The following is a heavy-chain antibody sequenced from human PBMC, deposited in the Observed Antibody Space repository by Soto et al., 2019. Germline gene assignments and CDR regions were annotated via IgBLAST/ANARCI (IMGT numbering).Heavy chain of an antibody. D-gene: IGHD5-18*01. Sequence: ASVKVSCKASGGTFSSYAISWVRQAPGQGLEWMGGIIPIFGTANYAQKFQGRVTITADESTSTAYMELSSLRSEDTAVYYCAGGLRLYSYGSYYYYGMDVWGQGTTVTVSS. CDR3: AGGLRLYSYGSYYYYGMDV. V-gene: IGHV1-69*13. CDR2: IIPIFGTA. CDR1: GGTFSSYA. J-gene: IGHJ6*02.